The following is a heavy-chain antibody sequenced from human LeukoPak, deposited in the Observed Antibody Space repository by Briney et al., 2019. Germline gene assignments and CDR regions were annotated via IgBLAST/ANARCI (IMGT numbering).Heavy chain of an antibody. V-gene: IGHV1-2*02. D-gene: IGHD5-12*01. J-gene: IGHJ4*02. CDR1: GYTFTGYA. CDR3: AKKVRGPSHPLDF. Sequence: ASVKVSCKASGYTFTGYAIHWVRQDPGQGLEWMGWINPEKRDTGYAHKFQGRVTMTSDTSISTAYMELSSLRSDDTAVYYCAKKVRGPSHPLDFWGQGTLVTVSS. CDR2: INPEKRDT.